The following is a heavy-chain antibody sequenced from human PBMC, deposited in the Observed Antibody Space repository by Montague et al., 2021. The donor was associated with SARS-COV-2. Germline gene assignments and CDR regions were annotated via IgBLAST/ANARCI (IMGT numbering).Heavy chain of an antibody. CDR2: VYYSGRS. J-gene: IGHJ6*02. CDR3: VRADRRDHDTPHLYCYKGMDL. V-gene: IGHV4-59*01. D-gene: IGHD2-15*01. CDR1: GDSISTSY. Sequence: SETLSLTCTVSGDSISTSYWAWIRQPPGKGLEWIGYVYYSGRSSYNSSLKSRVTISVDTSKNQVSLNLRSVTAADTAVYFCVRADRRDHDTPHLYCYKGMDLWGQGTTVTVSS.